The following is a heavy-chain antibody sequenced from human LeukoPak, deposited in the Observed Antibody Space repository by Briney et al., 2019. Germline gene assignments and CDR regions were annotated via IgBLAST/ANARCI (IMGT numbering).Heavy chain of an antibody. V-gene: IGHV3-9*01. CDR3: AKDSGSYYDAFDI. CDR1: GFTFDDYA. CDR2: ISWNSGSI. J-gene: IGHJ3*02. Sequence: GGSLRLSCAASGFTFDDYAMHWVRQAPGKGLEWVSGISWNSGSIGYADSVKGRFTISRDNAKNSLYLQMNGLRAEDTALYYCAKDSGSYYDAFDIWGQGTMVTVSS. D-gene: IGHD1-26*01.